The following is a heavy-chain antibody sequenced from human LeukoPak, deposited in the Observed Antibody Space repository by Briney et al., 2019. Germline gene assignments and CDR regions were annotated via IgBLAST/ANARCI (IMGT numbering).Heavy chain of an antibody. CDR2: ISPYNGNT. J-gene: IGHJ3*01. V-gene: IGHV1-18*01. D-gene: IGHD3-22*01. Sequence: ASVKVSCKASGYPFTTYGITWVRRAPGHGLEWMGWISPYNGNTNYAQNFQGRVTMTTDTSTMIAYMGLRSLRSDDTAVYYCAREWGHYYDAWGQGTMVTVSS. CDR1: GYPFTTYG. CDR3: AREWGHYYDA.